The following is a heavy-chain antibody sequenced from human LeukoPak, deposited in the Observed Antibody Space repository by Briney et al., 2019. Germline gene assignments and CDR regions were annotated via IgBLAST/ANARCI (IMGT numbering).Heavy chain of an antibody. V-gene: IGHV4-39*01. CDR2: IYYTGSI. J-gene: IGHJ4*02. CDR3: ARPRSARLIDYFDY. Sequence: PSETLSLTCTVSGGSISGSIYYWGWIRQPPGKGLEWIGSIYYTGSIFYNPSLKGRVTISVNTFKNQFSLKLRSVTAADTAVYYCARPRSARLIDYFDYWGQGTLVTVSS. D-gene: IGHD6-6*01. CDR1: GGSISGSIYY.